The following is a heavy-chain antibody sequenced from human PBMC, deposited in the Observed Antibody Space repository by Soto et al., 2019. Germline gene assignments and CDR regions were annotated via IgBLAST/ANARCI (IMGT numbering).Heavy chain of an antibody. J-gene: IGHJ5*02. V-gene: IGHV3-23*01. CDR3: AKDRGYDWNAGEDYFDP. Sequence: EVQLLESGGGLVQPGGSLRLSCAASGFTFSSYAMSWVRQAPGKGLEWVSSISASGGSTYSADSVKGRFTISRDNSKNTLYLQMNSLRAEDTAVYFCAKDRGYDWNAGEDYFDPWGQGTLVTVSS. CDR1: GFTFSSYA. D-gene: IGHD1-20*01. CDR2: ISASGGST.